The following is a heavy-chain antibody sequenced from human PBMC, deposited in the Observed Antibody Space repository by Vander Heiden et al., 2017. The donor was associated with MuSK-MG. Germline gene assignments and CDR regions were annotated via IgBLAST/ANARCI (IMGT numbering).Heavy chain of an antibody. CDR3: ASMGLGSSGYTRFDY. V-gene: IGHV4-59*01. J-gene: IGHJ4*02. CDR1: GGSISSYY. Sequence: QVQLQESGPGLVKPSETLSLTCTVSGGSISSYYWSWIRQPPGKGLEWIGYIYYSGSTNYNPSLKSRVTISVDTSKNQFSLKLSSVTAADTAVYYCASMGLGSSGYTRFDYWGQGTLVTVSS. D-gene: IGHD3-22*01. CDR2: IYYSGST.